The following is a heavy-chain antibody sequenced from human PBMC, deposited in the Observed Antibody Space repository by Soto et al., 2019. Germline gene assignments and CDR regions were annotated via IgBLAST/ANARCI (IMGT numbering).Heavy chain of an antibody. CDR2: IDPSDSYT. Sequence: PGESLKISCKGSGYSFSSYWITWVGQMPGKGLEWMGRIDPSDSYTNYSPSFQGHVTISADKSISTAYLQWSSLKASDTAMYYCARQAIFGVIIIAFDIWGQGTMVTV. D-gene: IGHD3-3*01. CDR1: GYSFSSYW. CDR3: ARQAIFGVIIIAFDI. V-gene: IGHV5-10-1*01. J-gene: IGHJ3*02.